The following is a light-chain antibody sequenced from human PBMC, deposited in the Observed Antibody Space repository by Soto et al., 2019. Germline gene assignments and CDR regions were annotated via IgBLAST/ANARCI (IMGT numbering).Light chain of an antibody. CDR3: QVWDSSSDHVV. CDR1: NIGSKS. CDR2: YDS. Sequence: SYELTQPPSVSVAPGQTARVTCGGNNIGSKSVHWYQQQPGQAPVLVIYYDSDRPSGIPERFSGSNSGNTATLTISRVEAGDEADYYCQVWDSSSDHVVFGGGTKVTVL. V-gene: IGLV3-21*04. J-gene: IGLJ2*01.